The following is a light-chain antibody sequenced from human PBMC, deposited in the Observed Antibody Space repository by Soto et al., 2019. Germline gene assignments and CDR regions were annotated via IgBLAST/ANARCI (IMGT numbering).Light chain of an antibody. V-gene: IGKV1-33*01. CDR3: QQYDNLPPLT. J-gene: IGKJ4*01. CDR2: DAS. CDR1: QDISNY. Sequence: DFQMTQSPSSLSASVGDRVTITCQASQDISNYLNWYQQKPGKAPKLLIYDASNFETGVPSRFSGSGSGTDFTFTISSLQPEDIATYYCQQYDNLPPLTFGGGTKVEIK.